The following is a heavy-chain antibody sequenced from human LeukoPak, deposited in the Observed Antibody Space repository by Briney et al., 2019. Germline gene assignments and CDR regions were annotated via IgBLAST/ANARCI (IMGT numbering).Heavy chain of an antibody. D-gene: IGHD3-10*01. Sequence: PGGSLRLSCAASGFTFSNSAMSWVRQAPGKGLEWVSAISGSGGSTYYADSVKGRFTISRDNSKNTLYLQMNSLRAEDTAVYYCAKAPGLLWFGELPPFDPWGQGTLVPVSS. J-gene: IGHJ5*02. CDR3: AKAPGLLWFGELPPFDP. CDR1: GFTFSNSA. V-gene: IGHV3-23*01. CDR2: ISGSGGST.